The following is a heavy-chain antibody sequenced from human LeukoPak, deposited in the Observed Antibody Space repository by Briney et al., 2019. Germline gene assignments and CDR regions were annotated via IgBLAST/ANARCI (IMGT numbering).Heavy chain of an antibody. J-gene: IGHJ6*03. CDR1: GGTFSNYA. Sequence: ASVKVSCKASGGTFSNYAISWVRQAPGQGLEWMGGIIPIFDTADYAQKFQGRVTITADESTSTAYMELSSLRSEDTAVYYCASGGIGIVVVPAAGHYYYMDVWGKGTTVTISS. CDR2: IIPIFDTA. CDR3: ASGGIGIVVVPAAGHYYYMDV. V-gene: IGHV1-69*13. D-gene: IGHD2-2*01.